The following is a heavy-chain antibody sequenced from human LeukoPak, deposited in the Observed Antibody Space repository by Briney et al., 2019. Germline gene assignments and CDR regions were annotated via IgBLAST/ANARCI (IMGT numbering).Heavy chain of an antibody. CDR2: IYHTGST. V-gene: IGHV4-30-2*01. J-gene: IGHJ5*02. D-gene: IGHD3-10*01. CDR3: ARGDGSGSGRWFDP. CDR1: GASISSGTYS. Sequence: SETLSLTCTVSGASISSGTYSWSWIRQPPGEGLEWIGYIYHTGSTYYNPSLKGRVTISVDRSKNQFSLNLNFVTAADTGLYYCARGDGSGSGRWFDPWGQGTLITVSS.